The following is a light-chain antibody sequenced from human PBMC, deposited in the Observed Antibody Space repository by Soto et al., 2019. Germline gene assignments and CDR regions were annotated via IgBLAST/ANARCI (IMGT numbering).Light chain of an antibody. Sequence: QSVLTQPASVSGSPGQSITISCTGTSSDIGGYNSVSWYQQHPGKAPKLIIYDVSNRPSGVSTRFSGSKSGNTASLTISGLLAEDEADYYCSSYTSSNTLVFGGGTKLTVL. CDR3: SSYTSSNTLV. CDR1: SSDIGGYNS. J-gene: IGLJ3*02. V-gene: IGLV2-14*01. CDR2: DVS.